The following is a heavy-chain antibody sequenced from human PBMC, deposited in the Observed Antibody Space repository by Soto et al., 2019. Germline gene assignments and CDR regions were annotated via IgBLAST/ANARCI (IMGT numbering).Heavy chain of an antibody. CDR3: ARHFFIDYYDSSGYMEAFDI. CDR2: ISAYNGNT. Sequence: ASVKVSCKASGYTFTSYGISWVRQAPGQGLEWMGWISAYNGNTNYAQKLQGRVTMTTDTSTSTAYMELRSLRSDDTAVYYCARHFFIDYYDSSGYMEAFDIWGQGTMVTVSS. V-gene: IGHV1-18*01. D-gene: IGHD3-22*01. CDR1: GYTFTSYG. J-gene: IGHJ3*02.